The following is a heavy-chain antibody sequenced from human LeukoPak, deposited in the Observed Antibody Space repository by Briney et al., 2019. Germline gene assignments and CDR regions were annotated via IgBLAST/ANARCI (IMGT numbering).Heavy chain of an antibody. D-gene: IGHD6-13*01. CDR3: ASGLAAAGRGY. CDR2: ISSSSGTI. Sequence: GGSLRLSCAASGFTFNNYNMNWVRQAPGKGLEWVSFISSSSGTIHYADSVKGRFTISRDNAKNSLYLQMNGLRAEDTAVYYCASGLAAAGRGYWGQGTLVTVSS. CDR1: GFTFNNYN. V-gene: IGHV3-48*01. J-gene: IGHJ4*02.